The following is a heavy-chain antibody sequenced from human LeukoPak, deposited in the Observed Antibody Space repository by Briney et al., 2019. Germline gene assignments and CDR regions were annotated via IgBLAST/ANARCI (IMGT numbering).Heavy chain of an antibody. V-gene: IGHV4-4*07. CDR3: ARNMIVVVDAFDI. D-gene: IGHD3-22*01. J-gene: IGHJ3*02. Sequence: SETLSLTCTVSGGSISTYFWSWIRQPAGKGLEWIGRIYTSGSTNYNPSLKSRVTMSVHKSKNQFSLKLSSVTTADTAVYYCARNMIVVVDAFDIWGQGTMVTVSS. CDR1: GGSISTYF. CDR2: IYTSGST.